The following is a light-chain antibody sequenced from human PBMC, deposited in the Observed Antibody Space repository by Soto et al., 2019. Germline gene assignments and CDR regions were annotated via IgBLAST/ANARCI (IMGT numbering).Light chain of an antibody. CDR1: NIGSKS. Sequence: SYELTQPPSVSVAPGQTARITCGGKNIGSKSVHWYQQKPGQAPVKVIYYDSDRPSGIPERFSGSNSGNTATLTISRVEGGDEADYYCQVWDSSPDHVIFGGGTKLTVL. V-gene: IGLV3-21*01. CDR3: QVWDSSPDHVI. J-gene: IGLJ2*01. CDR2: YDS.